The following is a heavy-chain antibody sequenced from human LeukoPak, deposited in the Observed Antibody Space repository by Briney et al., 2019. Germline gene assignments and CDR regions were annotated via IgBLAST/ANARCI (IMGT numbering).Heavy chain of an antibody. CDR3: ARDLTYSSSWYARWDYYYYGMDV. V-gene: IGHV3-11*01. Sequence: GGSLRLSCAASGFTFSDYYMSWFCQAPGKGLEWVSYISSSGSTIYYADSVKGRFTISRDNAKNSLYLQMNSLRAEDTAVYYCARDLTYSSSWYARWDYYYYGMDVWGQGTTVTVSS. CDR2: ISSSGSTI. D-gene: IGHD6-13*01. CDR1: GFTFSDYY. J-gene: IGHJ6*02.